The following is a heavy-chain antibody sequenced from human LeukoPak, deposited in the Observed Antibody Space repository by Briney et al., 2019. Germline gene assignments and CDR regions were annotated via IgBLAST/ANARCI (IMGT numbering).Heavy chain of an antibody. J-gene: IGHJ4*02. V-gene: IGHV3-30*03. CDR3: ARGQHIVVVTAIKPLDY. Sequence: GGSLRLSCAASGFTFSSYGMHWVRQAPGKGLEWVAVISYDGSNKYYADSVKGRFTISRDNSKNTLYLQMNSLRAEDTAVYYCARGQHIVVVTAIKPLDYWGQGTLVTVSS. CDR2: ISYDGSNK. D-gene: IGHD2-21*02. CDR1: GFTFSSYG.